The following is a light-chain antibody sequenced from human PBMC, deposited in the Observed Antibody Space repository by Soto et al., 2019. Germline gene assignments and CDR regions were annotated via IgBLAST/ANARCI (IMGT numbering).Light chain of an antibody. CDR3: NSYAGSNNVI. V-gene: IGLV2-8*01. CDR1: SSDVGSYNY. J-gene: IGLJ2*01. CDR2: EIS. Sequence: QAVVTQPPSASGSPGQSVTISCTGSSSDVGSYNYVSWYQQHPGKAPKLMIYEISKRPLGVPNRFSGSKSGNTASLTVSGLQAEDEADYYCNSYAGSNNVIFGGGTQLTVL.